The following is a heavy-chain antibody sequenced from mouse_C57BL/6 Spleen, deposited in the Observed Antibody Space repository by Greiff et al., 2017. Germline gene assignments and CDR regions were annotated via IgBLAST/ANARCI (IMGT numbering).Heavy chain of an antibody. D-gene: IGHD2-2*01. CDR1: GFTFSSYA. Sequence: EVKLMESGGGLVKPGGSLKLSCAASGFTFSSYAMSWVRQTPEKRLEWVATISDGGSYTYYPDNVKGRFTISRDNAKNNLYLQMSHLTSEDTAMYYCARDDGYDVVWAYWGQGTLVTVSA. V-gene: IGHV5-4*01. CDR2: ISDGGSYT. J-gene: IGHJ3*01. CDR3: ARDDGYDVVWAY.